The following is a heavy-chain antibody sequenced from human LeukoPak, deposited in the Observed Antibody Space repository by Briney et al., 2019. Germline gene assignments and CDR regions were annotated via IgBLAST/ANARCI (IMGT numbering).Heavy chain of an antibody. Sequence: PGGSLRLSCTASGFNFSNYWMHWVRQATGKGLVWVSRLNTGGNSTIYADSVKGRFIISRDNAKSTLYLQMNSLRADDTGVYYCTREGAYDSGTYGAGDYWGQGTLVTVSS. CDR2: LNTGGNST. D-gene: IGHD3-10*01. CDR1: GFNFSNYW. CDR3: TREGAYDSGTYGAGDY. V-gene: IGHV3-74*01. J-gene: IGHJ4*02.